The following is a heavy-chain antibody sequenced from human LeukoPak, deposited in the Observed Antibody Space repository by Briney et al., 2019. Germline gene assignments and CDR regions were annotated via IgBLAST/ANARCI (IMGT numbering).Heavy chain of an antibody. D-gene: IGHD4-23*01. CDR1: GGSISTSNYY. CDR2: INHSGST. V-gene: IGHV4-39*07. CDR3: ARGLYYGGAFDI. Sequence: PSETQSLTCTVSGGSISTSNYYWGWIRQPPGKGLEWIGEINHSGSTNYNPSLKSRVTISVDTSKNQFSLKLSSVTAADTAVYYCARGLYYGGAFDIWGQGTMVTVSS. J-gene: IGHJ3*02.